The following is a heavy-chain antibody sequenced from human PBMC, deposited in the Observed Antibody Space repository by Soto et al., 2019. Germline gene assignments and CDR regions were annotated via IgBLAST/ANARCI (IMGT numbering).Heavy chain of an antibody. CDR2: MNPNSGNT. J-gene: IGHJ3*02. Sequence: GASVKVSCKASGYTFTSYDINWVRQATGQGPEWMGWMNPNSGNTGYAQKFQGRVTMTRNTSISTAYMELRSLRSDDTAVYYCARGITGTSLIVLAAFDIWGQGTMVTVS. CDR3: ARGITGTSLIVLAAFDI. V-gene: IGHV1-8*01. CDR1: GYTFTSYD. D-gene: IGHD1-7*01.